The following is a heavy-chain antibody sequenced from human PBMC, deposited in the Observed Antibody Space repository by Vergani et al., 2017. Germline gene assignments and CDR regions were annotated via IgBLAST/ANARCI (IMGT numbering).Heavy chain of an antibody. Sequence: QVQLVQSGAEVKKPGASVKVSCKASGYTFTGYYMHWVRQAPGQGLEWMGRINPNSGGTNYAQKFQGRVTMTRDTSISTDYMELSRLRSDDTAVYYCAKVSVGATYYFDYWGQGTLVTVSS. D-gene: IGHD1-26*01. J-gene: IGHJ4*02. CDR1: GYTFTGYY. CDR3: AKVSVGATYYFDY. CDR2: INPNSGGT. V-gene: IGHV1-2*06.